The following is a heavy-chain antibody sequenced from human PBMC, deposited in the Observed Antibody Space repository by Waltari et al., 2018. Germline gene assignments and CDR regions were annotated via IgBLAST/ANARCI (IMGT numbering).Heavy chain of an antibody. D-gene: IGHD2-8*02. J-gene: IGHJ4*02. CDR2: IYWNDDK. Sequence: QITLKESGPTLVKPTQTLTLTCPFSGFSLSTSGVGVGWIRQPPGKALEWLALIYWNDDKRYSPSLKSRLTITKDTSKNQVVLTMTNMDPVDTATYYCAHGYCTGGVCDYFDYWGQGTLVTVSS. CDR3: AHGYCTGGVCDYFDY. CDR1: GFSLSTSGVG. V-gene: IGHV2-5*01.